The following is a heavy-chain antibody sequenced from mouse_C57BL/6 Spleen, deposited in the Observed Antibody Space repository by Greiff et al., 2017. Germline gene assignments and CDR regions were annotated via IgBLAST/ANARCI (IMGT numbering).Heavy chain of an antibody. D-gene: IGHD2-10*01. CDR1: GFTFSDYG. V-gene: IGHV5-17*01. CDR2: ISSGSSTI. J-gene: IGHJ4*01. CDR3: ARGLLLGGYSMDY. Sequence: EVQGVESGGGLVKPGGSLKLSCAASGFTFSDYGMHWVRQAPEKGLEWVAYISSGSSTIYYADTVKGRFTISRDNAKNTLFLQMTSLRSEDTVMYYCARGLLLGGYSMDYWGKGTSGTVSS.